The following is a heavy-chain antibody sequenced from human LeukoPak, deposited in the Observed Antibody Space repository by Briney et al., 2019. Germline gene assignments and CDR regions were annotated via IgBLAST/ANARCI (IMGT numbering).Heavy chain of an antibody. CDR2: ISSSGSTI. D-gene: IGHD3-9*01. CDR1: GFTFSSYE. J-gene: IGHJ3*02. V-gene: IGHV3-48*03. CDR3: ARLESRYFDWLLSSDAFDI. Sequence: GGSLRLSCAASGFTFSSYEMNWVRQAPGKGLEWVSYISSSGSTIYYADSVKGRFTISRDNAKNSLYLQMNSLRAEDTAVYYCARLESRYFDWLLSSDAFDIWGQGTMVTVSS.